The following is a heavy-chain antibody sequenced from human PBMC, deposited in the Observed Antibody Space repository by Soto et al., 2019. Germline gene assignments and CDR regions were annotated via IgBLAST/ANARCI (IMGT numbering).Heavy chain of an antibody. CDR1: GFPFSAYN. J-gene: IGHJ4*02. D-gene: IGHD3-16*01. V-gene: IGHV3-21*01. Sequence: GGSLRLSCTGSGFPFSAYNINWVRQAPGKGLEWVSSITVGSSHIYQPNSMKGRFTISRDDAKNSVYLQIDSLRDEDTALYYCSRSPEVGVRGAYWGQGTLVTVSS. CDR2: ITVGSSHI. CDR3: SRSPEVGVRGAY.